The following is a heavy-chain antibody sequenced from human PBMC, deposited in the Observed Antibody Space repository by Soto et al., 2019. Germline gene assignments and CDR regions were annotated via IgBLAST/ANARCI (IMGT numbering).Heavy chain of an antibody. CDR3: ARQVYCGDDCFSVYDY. J-gene: IGHJ4*02. CDR1: GYSFTTSW. CDR2: IYPGHSNT. V-gene: IGHV5-51*01. D-gene: IGHD2-21*02. Sequence: GESLKISCKASGYSFTTSWIAWVRQMPGKGLEWMGIIYPGHSNTRYSPSFQGQVTISADKSSSTAYLQWSSLKASDTAMYYCARQVYCGDDCFSVYDYWGQGTQVTVSS.